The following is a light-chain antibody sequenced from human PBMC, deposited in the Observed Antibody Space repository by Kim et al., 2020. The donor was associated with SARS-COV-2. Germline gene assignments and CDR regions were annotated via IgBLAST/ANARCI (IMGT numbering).Light chain of an antibody. Sequence: SSELTQDPVVSVALGQTVRITCQGDSLRSYYASWYQQKPGQAPVLVIYGKNNRPSGIPDRFSGSSSGNTASLTITGAQAEDEADYYCNSRDSSGNRWVVG. CDR3: NSRDSSGNRWV. V-gene: IGLV3-19*01. CDR1: SLRSYY. J-gene: IGLJ3*02. CDR2: GKN.